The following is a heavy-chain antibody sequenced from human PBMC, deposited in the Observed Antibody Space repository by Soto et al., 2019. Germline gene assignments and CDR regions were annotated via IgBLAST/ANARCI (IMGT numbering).Heavy chain of an antibody. J-gene: IGHJ6*02. V-gene: IGHV5-10-1*01. Sequence: PRESLKISCRASGYSFNTYWISWGRQMPGKGPEWMGRIAPSDSYTPYSPSFQGHVAISADKSISTAYVQWSSLKASDTATYYCARLLGGDSSGSYSSCYDLGVWGQGTTVTVSS. CDR3: ARLLGGDSSGSYSSCYDLGV. CDR1: GYSFNTYW. D-gene: IGHD3-22*01. CDR2: IAPSDSYT.